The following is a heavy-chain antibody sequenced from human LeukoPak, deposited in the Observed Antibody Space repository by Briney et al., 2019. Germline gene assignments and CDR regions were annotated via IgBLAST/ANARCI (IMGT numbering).Heavy chain of an antibody. Sequence: GGSLRLSCAASGFTFSSCAMSWVRQAPGKGLECVANINEDGSEKYYVDSVKGRFTISRDNAKNSLLLQMNSLSAEDTALYYCARVLNFGSGSYSRPLDYWGQGTLVTVSS. D-gene: IGHD3-10*01. CDR2: INEDGSEK. J-gene: IGHJ4*02. V-gene: IGHV3-7*01. CDR3: ARVLNFGSGSYSRPLDY. CDR1: GFTFSSCA.